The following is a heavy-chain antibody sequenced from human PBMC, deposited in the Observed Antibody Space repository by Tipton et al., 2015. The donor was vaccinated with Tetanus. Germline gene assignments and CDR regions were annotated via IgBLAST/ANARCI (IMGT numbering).Heavy chain of an antibody. Sequence: SGFTFSTHGMHWVRQAPGKGLEWVALVWYDGTRKYYTESVEGRFTISRDNSKNTLYLQMDSLTVEDPATYFCARARFVEWLGPLDCRGQGTLVTVSS. CDR2: VWYDGTRK. J-gene: IGHJ4*02. D-gene: IGHD3-3*01. CDR3: ARARFVEWLGPLDC. CDR1: GFTFSTHG. V-gene: IGHV3-33*01.